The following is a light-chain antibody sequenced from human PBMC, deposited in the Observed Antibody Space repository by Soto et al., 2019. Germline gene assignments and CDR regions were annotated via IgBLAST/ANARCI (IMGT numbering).Light chain of an antibody. J-gene: IGLJ1*01. V-gene: IGLV1-40*01. CDR2: GDN. Sequence: QPVLTQPPSVSGAPGQRVAISCTGSSSNIGAEYDVHWYQQLPGTAPKRLIYGDNNRPSGLPDRFSGSKSGTSASLAITGLQPEDEADYYCQSYDSSLTTFVFGTGTKLTVL. CDR3: QSYDSSLTTFV. CDR1: SSNIGAEYD.